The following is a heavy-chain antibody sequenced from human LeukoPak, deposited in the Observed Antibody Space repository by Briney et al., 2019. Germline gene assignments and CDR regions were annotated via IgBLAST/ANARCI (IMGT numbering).Heavy chain of an antibody. CDR2: ISYDGSNK. V-gene: IGHV3-30*04. CDR1: GFTFSSYA. Sequence: PGGSLRLSCAASGFTFSSYAMHWVRQAPGKGLEWVAVISYDGSNKYYADSVKGRFTISRDNSKNTLYLQMNSLRAEDTAVYYCARDRSYYGSGSYYNPNNWFDPWGQGTLVTVSS. D-gene: IGHD3-10*01. CDR3: ARDRSYYGSGSYYNPNNWFDP. J-gene: IGHJ5*02.